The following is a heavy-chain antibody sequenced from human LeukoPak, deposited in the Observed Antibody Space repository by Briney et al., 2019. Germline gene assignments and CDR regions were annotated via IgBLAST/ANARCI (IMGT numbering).Heavy chain of an antibody. D-gene: IGHD6-19*01. CDR2: IDYSGST. J-gene: IGHJ4*02. CDR1: GDSSSNSLYY. CDR3: AREYTLYRSGWFLDY. V-gene: IGHV4-39*07. Sequence: SETLSLTCTVSGDSSSNSLYYWGWIRQPPGKGPEGIGGIDYSGSTYYNPSLKSRATISVDTSKNQFSLKLSSVTAADTAVYYCAREYTLYRSGWFLDYWGQGTVVTVSS.